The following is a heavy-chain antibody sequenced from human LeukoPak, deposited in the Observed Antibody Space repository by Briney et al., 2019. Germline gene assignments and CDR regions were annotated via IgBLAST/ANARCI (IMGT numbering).Heavy chain of an antibody. V-gene: IGHV3-9*01. D-gene: IGHD3-22*01. CDR3: AKDTYYDSSGLEAFDI. J-gene: IGHJ3*02. CDR1: GFTFDDYA. Sequence: GGSLRLSCAASGFTFDDYAMHWVRQAPGKGLEWASGISWNSGSIGYADSVKGRFTISRDNAKNSLYLQMNSLRAEDTALYYCAKDTYYDSSGLEAFDIWGQGTMVTVSS. CDR2: ISWNSGSI.